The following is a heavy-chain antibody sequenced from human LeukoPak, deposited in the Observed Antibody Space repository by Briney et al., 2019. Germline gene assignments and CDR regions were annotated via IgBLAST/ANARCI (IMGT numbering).Heavy chain of an antibody. CDR1: GYTFNGYY. D-gene: IGHD3-10*01. CDR2: INPNSGGT. Sequence: ASVKVSCKASGYTFNGYYMHWVRQAPGQGREWMGRINPNSGGTNYAQKFQGRVTITRDTSISTAYMELSRLRSDDTAVYYCARSPGAMVRGVISYWGQGTLVTVSS. V-gene: IGHV1-2*06. J-gene: IGHJ4*02. CDR3: ARSPGAMVRGVISY.